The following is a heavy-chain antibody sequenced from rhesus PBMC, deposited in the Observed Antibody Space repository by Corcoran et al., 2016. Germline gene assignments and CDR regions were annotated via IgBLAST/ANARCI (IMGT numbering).Heavy chain of an antibody. CDR1: GYSISSGYG. D-gene: IGHD3-3*01. J-gene: IGHJ3*01. Sequence: QLQLQESGPGLVKPSETLSLTCAVSGYSISSGYGWSWICQPPGKGMEWIGYISYSGITSYNPSLKSRVTISRDTSKNQFSLKLSSVTAADTAVYYCARLGVLQFLDWSPFDAFDFWGQGLRVTVSS. V-gene: IGHV4-122*02. CDR3: ARLGVLQFLDWSPFDAFDF. CDR2: ISYSGIT.